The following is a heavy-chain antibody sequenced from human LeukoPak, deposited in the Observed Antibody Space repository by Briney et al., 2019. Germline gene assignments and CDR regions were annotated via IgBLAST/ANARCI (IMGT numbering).Heavy chain of an antibody. J-gene: IGHJ3*02. Sequence: PGVSLSFSCSASEFTFGSYSMTWVRQAPGMGLEGVSYISISSSAIYYSVYGRGSTTIARYTATNYLYLQMHSLSDEAADLYYCAKDFHRLGDFDAFDIWGQGTMVTVSS. CDR2: ISISSSAI. CDR1: EFTFGSYS. CDR3: AKDFHRLGDFDAFDI. V-gene: IGHV3-48*02. D-gene: IGHD3-16*01.